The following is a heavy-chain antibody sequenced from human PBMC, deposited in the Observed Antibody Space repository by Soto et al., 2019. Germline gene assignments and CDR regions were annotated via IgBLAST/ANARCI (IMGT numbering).Heavy chain of an antibody. V-gene: IGHV3-7*01. CDR3: ARDPSQGYCSGGICYSLWFDF. D-gene: IGHD2-15*01. CDR2: IRQDGSEK. Sequence: EVHLVESGGGLVQPGGSLRLSCAAAGFTFNDYWMTWVRQAPGKGLEWVANIRQDGSEKGYADSVKGRFTISRDNAKKSPYLQMNSLRAEDTAVYYCARDPSQGYCSGGICYSLWFDFWGQGTLVTVAS. CDR1: GFTFNDYW. J-gene: IGHJ5*01.